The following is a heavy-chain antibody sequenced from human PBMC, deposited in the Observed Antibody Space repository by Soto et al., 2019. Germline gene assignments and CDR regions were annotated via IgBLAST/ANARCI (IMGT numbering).Heavy chain of an antibody. J-gene: IGHJ4*02. CDR2: ISGFGDDT. Sequence: EVQLLESGGGLVQPGGSLRLSCAASGFTFSSFGMSWFRQTPGKVLEWVSAISGFGDDTYYADSVKGRFTISRDNSKNMLYLQMNSLRADDTAVYYCANPQGWPVTPFDHWGQGTLVTVSS. CDR3: ANPQGWPVTPFDH. D-gene: IGHD4-17*01. CDR1: GFTFSSFG. V-gene: IGHV3-23*01.